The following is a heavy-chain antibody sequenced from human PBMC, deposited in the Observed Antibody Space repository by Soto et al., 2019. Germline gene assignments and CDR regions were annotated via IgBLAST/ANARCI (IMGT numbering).Heavy chain of an antibody. V-gene: IGHV4-59*01. CDR3: ARGVVGATRFDP. D-gene: IGHD1-26*01. Sequence: QVHLQESGPGLVKTSETLSLTCTVSGGLISTYYWSWIRQPPGKGLEYIGYIYYSGTTNYNPSLKIRVTLLIDTSKSQFSLKLISVTPADTAVYYCARGVVGATRFDPWGPGTLVTVSS. CDR2: IYYSGTT. CDR1: GGLISTYY. J-gene: IGHJ5*02.